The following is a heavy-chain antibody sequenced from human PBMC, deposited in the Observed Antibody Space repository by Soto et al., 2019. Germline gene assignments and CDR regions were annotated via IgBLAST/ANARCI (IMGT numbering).Heavy chain of an antibody. D-gene: IGHD6-13*01. CDR1: GFTFRSFT. CDR3: TRDASRDSSARGWFDP. J-gene: IGHJ5*02. V-gene: IGHV3-21*01. Sequence: GGSLRLSCAASGFTFRSFTMNWVRQAPGKWLEWVSTISSNSAYIYYTDALRGRFTISRDNAKNSLHLQMNSLRAEDTAVYYCTRDASRDSSARGWFDPWGPGXLVTVYS. CDR2: ISSNSAYI.